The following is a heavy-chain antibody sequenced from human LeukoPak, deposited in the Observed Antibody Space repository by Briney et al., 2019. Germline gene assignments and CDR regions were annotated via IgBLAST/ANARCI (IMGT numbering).Heavy chain of an antibody. CDR3: TTDLLYYYDSSGYYHFDY. CDR2: IKSKTDGGTT. CDR1: GFTFSNAW. D-gene: IGHD3-22*01. Sequence: PGGSLRLSCAASGFTFSNAWMSWVRQAPGKGLEWVGRIKSKTDGGTTDYATPVKGRFTISRDDSKNTLYLQMNSLKTEDTAVYYCTTDLLYYYDSSGYYHFDYWGQGTLVTVSS. V-gene: IGHV3-15*01. J-gene: IGHJ4*02.